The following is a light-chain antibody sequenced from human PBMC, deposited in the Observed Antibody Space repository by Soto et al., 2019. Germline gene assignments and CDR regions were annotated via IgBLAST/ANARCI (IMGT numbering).Light chain of an antibody. CDR3: SSFSSTTTYV. V-gene: IGLV2-14*01. CDR2: EVS. J-gene: IGLJ1*01. Sequence: SVLTQPASVSGSPGQSITISCTGTSSDVGTYNYVSWYQHHPGEAPKLIIYEVSYRPSGVSNRFSGSKSGSTASLTISGIQAEDESDYYCSSFSSTTTYVFGTGTKATVL. CDR1: SSDVGTYNY.